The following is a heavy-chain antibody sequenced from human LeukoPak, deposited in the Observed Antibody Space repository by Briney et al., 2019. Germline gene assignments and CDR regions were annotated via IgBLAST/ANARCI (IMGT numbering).Heavy chain of an antibody. Sequence: APVNVSSTASLHTFSPYGISWVRQAPGHGLEWMGWISAYNGNTNYAQKLPGRVTMTTDTSTSTAYMELRSLRSDGTVVYYCARGVGSSGPRGAFDIWGQGTMVTVSS. V-gene: IGHV1-18*01. CDR1: LHTFSPYG. J-gene: IGHJ3*02. D-gene: IGHD6-19*01. CDR2: ISAYNGNT. CDR3: ARGVGSSGPRGAFDI.